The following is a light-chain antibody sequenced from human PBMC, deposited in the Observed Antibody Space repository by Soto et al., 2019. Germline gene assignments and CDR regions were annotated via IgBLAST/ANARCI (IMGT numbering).Light chain of an antibody. CDR3: QHSHSTPRIT. CDR2: AAS. Sequence: DIQMTQSPSSLSAVVGDRVTITCRTCQSIRSYLNWYQQKSGKAPKLLISAASNLQSGVPYRFSGGGSGTDFTLTISSLQPEDVATYYCQHSHSTPRITFGQGTRLEI. CDR1: QSIRSY. J-gene: IGKJ5*01. V-gene: IGKV1-39*01.